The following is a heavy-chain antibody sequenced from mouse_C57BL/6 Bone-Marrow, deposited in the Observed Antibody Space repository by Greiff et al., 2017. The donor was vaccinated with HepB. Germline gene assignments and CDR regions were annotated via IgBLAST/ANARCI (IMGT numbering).Heavy chain of an antibody. CDR1: GFSFTSYS. CDR2: IWTGGGT. D-gene: IGHD1-1*01. CDR3: ARFYGSSPYYFDY. Sequence: VQVVESGPGLVAPSQSLSITCTVSGFSFTSYSISWVRQPPGKGLEWLGVIWTGGGTNYNSALKSRLSISKDNSKSQVFLKMNSLQTDDTARYYCARFYGSSPYYFDYWGNGTTLTVSS. J-gene: IGHJ2*01. V-gene: IGHV2-9-1*01.